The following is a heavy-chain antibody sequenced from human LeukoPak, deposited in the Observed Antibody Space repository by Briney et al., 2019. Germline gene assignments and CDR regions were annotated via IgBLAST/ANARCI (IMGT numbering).Heavy chain of an antibody. D-gene: IGHD5-12*01. CDR3: ASGYDLLY. V-gene: IGHV3-48*03. CDR1: GFTFSSYE. Sequence: GGSLRPSCAASGFTFSSYEMNWVRQAPGKGLEWVSYISRSGSTIYCADSVKGRFTISRDNAKNSLYLQMNSLRVEDTAVYYCASGYDLLYWGQGTLVTVSS. CDR2: ISRSGSTI. J-gene: IGHJ4*02.